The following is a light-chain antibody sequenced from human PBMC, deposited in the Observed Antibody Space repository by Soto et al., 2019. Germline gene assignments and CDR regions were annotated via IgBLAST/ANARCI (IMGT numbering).Light chain of an antibody. CDR1: QSVSSN. CDR2: GAS. CDR3: RQYDNWPPWT. J-gene: IGKJ1*01. V-gene: IGKV3-15*01. Sequence: EVVMTQSPATLSVSPGERATLSCRASQSVSSNLAWYQQKPGQAPRLLIYGASTRATGVPVRFSGSGSATEFALTIGSLQSEDFAFYYCRQYDNWPPWTFGQGTKVEIK.